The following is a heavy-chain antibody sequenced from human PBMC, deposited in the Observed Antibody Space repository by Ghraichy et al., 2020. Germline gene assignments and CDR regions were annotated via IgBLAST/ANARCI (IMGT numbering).Heavy chain of an antibody. J-gene: IGHJ5*02. D-gene: IGHD6-13*01. Sequence: GGYLRLSCAASGFTFGYYAMSWVRQAPGKGLEWVAGISGSDGSTYYADSVKGRFTISRDNSKKMLYLRMVSLRAEDAAVYYCAKDRRLSTIAAPGWFDPWGQGTLVTVSS. V-gene: IGHV3-23*01. CDR3: AKDRRLSTIAAPGWFDP. CDR1: GFTFGYYA. CDR2: ISGSDGST.